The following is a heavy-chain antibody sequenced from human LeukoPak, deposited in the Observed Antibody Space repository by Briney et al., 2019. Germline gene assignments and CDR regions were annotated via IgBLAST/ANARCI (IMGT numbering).Heavy chain of an antibody. Sequence: GGSLRLSCAASGFTFSTYAMGWVRQAPGKGLEWVSYISTSGDTIYYADSVRGRFTISRDIAKNSLYLQMNSLRAEDTAVYYCARERLDAFDIWGQGTLVTVSS. CDR2: ISTSGDTI. J-gene: IGHJ3*02. V-gene: IGHV3-48*03. CDR1: GFTFSTYA. CDR3: ARERLDAFDI.